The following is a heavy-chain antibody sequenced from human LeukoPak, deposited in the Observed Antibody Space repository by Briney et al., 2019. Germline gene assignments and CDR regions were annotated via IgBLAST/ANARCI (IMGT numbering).Heavy chain of an antibody. V-gene: IGHV4-34*01. CDR1: GGSFSGYY. CDR2: INHSGST. Sequence: SETLSLTCAVYGGSFSGYYWSWIRQPPGKGLEWIGEINHSGSTNYNPSLKSRVTISVDTSKNQFSLKLSSVTAADTAVYYCARLHPLWRGHYYYYMDVWGKGTTVTVSS. J-gene: IGHJ6*03. D-gene: IGHD3-10*01. CDR3: ARLHPLWRGHYYYYMDV.